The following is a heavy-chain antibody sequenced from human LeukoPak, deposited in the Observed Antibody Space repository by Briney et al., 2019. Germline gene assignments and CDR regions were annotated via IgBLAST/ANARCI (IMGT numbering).Heavy chain of an antibody. CDR3: AIYWYGSGEGDY. Sequence: ASVKVSCKASGYTFTGYYMHWVRQAPGQGLEWMGWINPNSGGTNYAQKFQGRVTMTRDTSISTAYMELSRLRSDDTAVYYCAIYWYGSGEGDYWGQGTLVTVSS. J-gene: IGHJ4*02. D-gene: IGHD2-8*02. CDR1: GYTFTGYY. V-gene: IGHV1-2*02. CDR2: INPNSGGT.